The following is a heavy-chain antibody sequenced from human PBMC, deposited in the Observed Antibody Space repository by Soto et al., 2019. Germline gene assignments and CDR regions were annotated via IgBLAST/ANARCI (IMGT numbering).Heavy chain of an antibody. CDR1: GGSFSGYI. D-gene: IGHD1-26*01. J-gene: IGHJ4*02. V-gene: IGHV4-34*01. CDR2: INHSGSA. CDR3: ARGLITGSQYSGGWYYFDS. Sequence: QVQLQQSGAGLLKPSETLSLTCDVYGGSFSGYIWTWIRQTPGQGLQWIGQINHSGSANYNPSIKSRVTISVHTSNSPFSLELRSVTAADTAVYYCARGLITGSQYSGGWYYFDSWGQGTQVTVSS.